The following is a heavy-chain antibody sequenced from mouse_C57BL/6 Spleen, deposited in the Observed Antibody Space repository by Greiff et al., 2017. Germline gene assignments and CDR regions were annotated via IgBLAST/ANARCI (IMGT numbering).Heavy chain of an antibody. CDR1: GFTFSSYT. J-gene: IGHJ2*01. V-gene: IGHV5-9*01. CDR3: ARLGDYDYGNFDY. Sequence: EVQLVESGGGLVKPGGSLKLSCAASGFTFSSYTMSWVRQTPEKRLEWVATISGGGGNTYYPDSVKGRFTISRDNAKNTLYLQMSSLRSEDTALYYGARLGDYDYGNFDYWGQGTTLTVSS. CDR2: ISGGGGNT. D-gene: IGHD2-4*01.